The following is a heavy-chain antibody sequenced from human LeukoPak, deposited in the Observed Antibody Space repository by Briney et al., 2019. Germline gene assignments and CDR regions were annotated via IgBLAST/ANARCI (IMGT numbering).Heavy chain of an antibody. D-gene: IGHD3-3*01. CDR2: INHSGST. J-gene: IGHJ5*02. V-gene: IGHV4-34*01. CDR1: GGSFSGYY. CDR3: ASITIFGVAQNWFDP. Sequence: SETLSLTCAVYGGSFSGYYWSWIRQPPGKGLEWIGEINHSGSTNYNPSLKSRVTISVDTPKNQFSLKLSSVTAADTAVYYCASITIFGVAQNWFDPWGQGTLVTVSS.